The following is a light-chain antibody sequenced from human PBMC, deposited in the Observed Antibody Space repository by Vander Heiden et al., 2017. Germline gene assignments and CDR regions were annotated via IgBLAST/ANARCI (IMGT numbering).Light chain of an antibody. CDR1: QSVSSSY. CDR3: QQYGSSPIT. V-gene: IGKV3D-20*01. Sequence: IVLTQSPATLSLSPGERATLSCGASQSVSSSYLAWYQQKPGLAPRLLIYDASSRATGIPDRFSGSGSGTDFTLTISRLEPEDFAVYYYQQYGSSPITFGQGTRLEIK. J-gene: IGKJ5*01. CDR2: DAS.